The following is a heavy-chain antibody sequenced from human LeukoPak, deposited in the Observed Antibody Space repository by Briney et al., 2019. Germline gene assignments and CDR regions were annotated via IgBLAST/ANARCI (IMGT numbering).Heavy chain of an antibody. J-gene: IGHJ4*02. CDR2: MSSSGSTI. CDR3: ARETDSTLFDY. CDR1: GFTVTNAW. V-gene: IGHV3-11*04. D-gene: IGHD2-2*01. Sequence: GGSLRLSCADSGFTVTNAWMTWLRQAPGKGLEWVSYMSSSGSTIYYEDSVKGRFTISRDNARNSLYLQMNSLRAEDTAVYYCARETDSTLFDYWGQGTLVIVSS.